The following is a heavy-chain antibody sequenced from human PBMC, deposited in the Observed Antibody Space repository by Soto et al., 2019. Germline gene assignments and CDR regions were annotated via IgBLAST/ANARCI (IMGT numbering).Heavy chain of an antibody. J-gene: IGHJ4*02. CDR1: EGTFNSYA. CDR3: ASGTSRWYPYFFDS. CDR2: IIPYYSTL. D-gene: IGHD6-13*01. V-gene: IGHV1-69*01. Sequence: QAQVVQSGAEVRKPGSSVKLSCKASEGTFNSYAIAWVRQAPGQGLEWMGGIIPYYSTLNYAQKFQDRVKIASNDYTNTVYMELSRLRPAHTAVHCCASGTSRWYPYFFDSCAQGTLVTVSS.